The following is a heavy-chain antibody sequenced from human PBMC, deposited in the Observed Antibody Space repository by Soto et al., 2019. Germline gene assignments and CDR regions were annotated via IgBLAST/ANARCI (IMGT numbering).Heavy chain of an antibody. D-gene: IGHD6-13*01. Sequence: SETLSLTCAVYSGSFSGYYWSWIRQSPGKGLEWIGEITHRGFTNYNPSLKSRVTMSADTSKNHFSLNLTSVTAADTAVYYCARFPFSSSSWSNPRYFDAWAQGTLVTGSS. CDR1: SGSFSGYY. J-gene: IGHJ4*02. CDR3: ARFPFSSSSWSNPRYFDA. V-gene: IGHV4-34*01. CDR2: ITHRGFT.